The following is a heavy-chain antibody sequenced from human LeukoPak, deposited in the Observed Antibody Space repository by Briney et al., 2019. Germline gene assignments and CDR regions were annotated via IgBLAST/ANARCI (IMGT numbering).Heavy chain of an antibody. D-gene: IGHD2-8*01. J-gene: IGHJ4*02. CDR2: MNLDGSEK. CDR1: GFTFTSHW. CDR3: ARDATYCTNDVCYTRFDY. V-gene: IGHV3-7*01. Sequence: PGGSLRLSCAASGFTFTSHWMSWVRQAPGKGLEWVARMNLDGSEKYYVDSVKGRFTISRHNAKTSLYLEMNSLRAEDTAVYYCARDATYCTNDVCYTRFDYWGQGTLVTVSS.